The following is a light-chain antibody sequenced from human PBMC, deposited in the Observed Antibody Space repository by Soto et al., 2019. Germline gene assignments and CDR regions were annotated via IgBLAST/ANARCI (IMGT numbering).Light chain of an antibody. CDR1: SSDIGASNS. CDR3: GSKAGSDKHVV. Sequence: QSALTQPPSASGSPGQSVTISCAGSSSDIGASNSVSWYQQHPGKAPKLLISEVTKRPSGVPDRFSGSKSANTASLTISGLQADDEADYYCGSKAGSDKHVVFGGGTKVTVL. V-gene: IGLV2-8*01. CDR2: EVT. J-gene: IGLJ2*01.